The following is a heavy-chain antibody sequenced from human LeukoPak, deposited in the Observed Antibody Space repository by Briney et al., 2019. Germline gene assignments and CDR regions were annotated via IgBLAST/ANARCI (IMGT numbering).Heavy chain of an antibody. V-gene: IGHV3-30*04. J-gene: IGHJ4*02. CDR3: ARRGGYCSSTSCYGGYFDY. CDR2: ISYDGSNK. D-gene: IGHD2-2*01. CDR1: GFTFSSYA. Sequence: GGSLRLSCAASGFTFSSYAMHWVRQAPGKGLEWVAVISYDGSNKYYADSVKGRFTISRDNPKNTLYLQMNSLRAEDTAVYYCARRGGYCSSTSCYGGYFDYWGQGTLVTVSS.